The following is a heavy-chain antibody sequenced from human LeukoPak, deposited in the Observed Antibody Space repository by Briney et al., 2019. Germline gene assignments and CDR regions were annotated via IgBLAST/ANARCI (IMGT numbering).Heavy chain of an antibody. D-gene: IGHD1-26*01. Sequence: GSLRLSCAASGFTFSSYDMHWVRQATGKGLEWVSAIGTAGDTYYPGSVKGRFTISRENAKNSLYLQMNSLRAGDTAVYYCAKGSGSYYVHVLDYWGQGTLVTVSS. V-gene: IGHV3-13*01. CDR2: IGTAGDT. J-gene: IGHJ4*02. CDR3: AKGSGSYYVHVLDY. CDR1: GFTFSSYD.